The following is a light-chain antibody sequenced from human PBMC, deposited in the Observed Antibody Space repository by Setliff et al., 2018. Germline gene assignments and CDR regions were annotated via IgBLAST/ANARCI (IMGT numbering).Light chain of an antibody. CDR2: DVG. V-gene: IGLV2-14*01. J-gene: IGLJ1*01. Sequence: QSALTQPASVSGSPGQSITISCTGSSSDVGGYNHVSWYQQHPGKAPKLMIYDVGKRPSGVSNRFSGSKSGNTASLTISGLQAEDEADYYCSSYTGNNSHVFGTGTKVTVL. CDR3: SSYTGNNSHV. CDR1: SSDVGGYNH.